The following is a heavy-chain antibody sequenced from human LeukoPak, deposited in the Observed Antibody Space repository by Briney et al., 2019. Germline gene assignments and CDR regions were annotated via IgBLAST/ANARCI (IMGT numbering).Heavy chain of an antibody. J-gene: IGHJ6*03. V-gene: IGHV4-34*01. CDR2: INDSGST. CDR1: GGSFSGYY. CDR3: ARVAGDPIYYYYYMDV. D-gene: IGHD7-27*01. Sequence: SETLSLTYAVYGGSFSGYYWRWIRQSPGKGLEWIGEINDSGSTNYDPSLKSRVTISVDTSKNQISLKLTSVTAADTAVYYCARVAGDPIYYYYYMDVWGKGTTVTVSS.